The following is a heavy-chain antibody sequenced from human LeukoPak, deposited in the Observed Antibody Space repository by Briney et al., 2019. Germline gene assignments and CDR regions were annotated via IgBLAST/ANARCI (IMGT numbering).Heavy chain of an antibody. D-gene: IGHD4-17*01. CDR1: GGSISNYY. Sequence: KPSETLSLTCTVSGGSISNYYWSWVRQPPGRGLEWIGYIYYSGSTKYNPSLKSRVTISIDTSKNQFSLKLSSVTAADAAVYYCARDRGIGDYEHYDFDGWGQGTMVTVSS. J-gene: IGHJ4*02. V-gene: IGHV4-59*01. CDR2: IYYSGST. CDR3: ARDRGIGDYEHYDFDG.